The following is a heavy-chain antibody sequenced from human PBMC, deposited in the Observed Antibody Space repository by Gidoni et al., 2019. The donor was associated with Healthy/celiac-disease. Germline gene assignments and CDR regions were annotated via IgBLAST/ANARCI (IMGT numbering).Heavy chain of an antibody. D-gene: IGHD3-22*01. Sequence: QVQLVPSGAEVKKPGASVKVHCKASGYPSTSYGSSWVRQAPGQGLEWMGWISAYNGNTNYARKLQGRVTMTTDTSTSTAYMELRSLRSDDTAVYYCARGPRPDSSGYYYYYFDYWGQGTLVTVS. J-gene: IGHJ4*02. CDR3: ARGPRPDSSGYYYYYFDY. CDR2: ISAYNGNT. CDR1: GYPSTSYG. V-gene: IGHV1-18*01.